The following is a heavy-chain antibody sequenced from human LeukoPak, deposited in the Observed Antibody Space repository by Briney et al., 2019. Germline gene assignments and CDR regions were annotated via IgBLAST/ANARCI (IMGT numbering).Heavy chain of an antibody. J-gene: IGHJ4*02. CDR3: AKDRRDVRGFDWLSYPLDY. V-gene: IGHV3-23*01. D-gene: IGHD3-9*01. CDR1: GFTFSSYA. Sequence: GGSLRLSCAASGFTFSSYAMGWVRQAPGKGLEWVSAISGSGGSTYYADSVKGRFTISRDNSKNTLYLQMNSLRAEDTAVYYCAKDRRDVRGFDWLSYPLDYWGQGTLVTVSS. CDR2: ISGSGGST.